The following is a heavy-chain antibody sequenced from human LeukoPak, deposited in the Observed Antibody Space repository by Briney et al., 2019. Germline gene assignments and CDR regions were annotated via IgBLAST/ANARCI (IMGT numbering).Heavy chain of an antibody. CDR3: ARHEDIYGMDV. CDR2: IDPSDSYT. Sequence: GESLKISCKGSGYIFTSYWITWVRQMAGRGLEWMGRIDPSDSYTNYSPSFQGHVTISADKSISTAYLQWSSLKASDTAMYYCARHEDIYGMDVWGQGTTVTVSS. J-gene: IGHJ6*02. V-gene: IGHV5-10-1*01. CDR1: GYIFTSYW. D-gene: IGHD2-15*01.